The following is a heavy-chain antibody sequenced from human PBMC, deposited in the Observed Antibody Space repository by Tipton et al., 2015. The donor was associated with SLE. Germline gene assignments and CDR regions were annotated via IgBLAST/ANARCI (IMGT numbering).Heavy chain of an antibody. D-gene: IGHD2-2*01. V-gene: IGHV1-8*01. CDR3: VREAAAMASDF. J-gene: IGHJ4*02. CDR2: MNPNSGYT. CDR1: GYTFTNYD. Sequence: QLVQSGAEVKKPGASVKVSCKASGYTFTNYDINWVRQATGQGLEWMGWMNPNSGYTGYAQKFQGRVTMTRNTSISTAYMELSSLKSEDTVVDYCVREAAAMASDFWGQGTLVTVSS.